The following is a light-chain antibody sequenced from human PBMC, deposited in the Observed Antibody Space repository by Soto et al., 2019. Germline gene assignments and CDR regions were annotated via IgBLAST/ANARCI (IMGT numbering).Light chain of an antibody. CDR3: QQLWTYPLT. CDR2: AAS. CDR1: QDVSRS. V-gene: IGKV1-9*01. J-gene: IGKJ4*01. Sequence: DTQLTRSPSFLSASVGDRVTIACRASQDVSRSVGWYQQKPGTAPKLLISAASTLNSGVPSRFSGSGSGTDFTLTISSLQPEDFATYYCQQLWTYPLTFGGGTKVDIK.